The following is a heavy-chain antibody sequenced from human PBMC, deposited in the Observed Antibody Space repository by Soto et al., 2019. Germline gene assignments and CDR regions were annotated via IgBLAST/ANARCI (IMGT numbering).Heavy chain of an antibody. V-gene: IGHV1-2*02. Sequence: ASVKVSCKASGYTFTGYYMHWVRQAPGQGLEWMGWINPNSGGTNYAQKFQGRVTMTRDTSISTAYMELSRLRSDDTAVYYCAREKADSSSSPIYYYYYGMDVWGQGTTVTVSS. CDR3: AREKADSSSSPIYYYYYGMDV. D-gene: IGHD6-6*01. CDR1: GYTFTGYY. CDR2: INPNSGGT. J-gene: IGHJ6*02.